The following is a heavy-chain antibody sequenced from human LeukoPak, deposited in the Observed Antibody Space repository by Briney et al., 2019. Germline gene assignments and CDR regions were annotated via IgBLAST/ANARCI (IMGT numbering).Heavy chain of an antibody. CDR3: ARGGYYYGSGSYSYLDY. D-gene: IGHD3-10*01. J-gene: IGHJ4*02. V-gene: IGHV4-59*01. CDR2: IYYSGST. Sequence: SETLSLTCTVSGGSISSYYWSWIRQPPGKGLEWIGYIYYSGSTNYNPSLKSRVTISVDTSKNQFSLKLSSVTAADTAVYYCARGGYYYGSGSYSYLDYWGQGTLVTVSS. CDR1: GGSISSYY.